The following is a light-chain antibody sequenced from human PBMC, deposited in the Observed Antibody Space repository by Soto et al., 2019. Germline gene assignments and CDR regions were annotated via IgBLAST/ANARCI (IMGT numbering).Light chain of an antibody. CDR2: KXS. CDR3: MQGSLRTPT. V-gene: IGKV2-30*02. CDR1: QSSGHSDGIAY. Sequence: VVKTQSPLSLPVSFGQTACNXCSPHQSSGHSDGIAYSGWXQQRXGXSPRXXXYKXSNRDSGGPDRFSGSGSGTDFTLKISRVEAEDVAVYYCMQGSLRTPTFGGGTKVDIK. J-gene: IGKJ4*01.